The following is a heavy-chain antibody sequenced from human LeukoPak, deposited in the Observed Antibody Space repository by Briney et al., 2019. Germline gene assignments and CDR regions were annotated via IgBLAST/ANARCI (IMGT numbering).Heavy chain of an antibody. J-gene: IGHJ4*02. CDR3: ARDRGYFDWLVGDY. V-gene: IGHV3-48*04. CDR2: ISSSGTTI. CDR1: GFTFSHHG. Sequence: QSGGSLRLSCAASGFTFSHHGMHWVRQAPGKGLEWVSYISSSGTTIYYADSVKGRFTISRDNAKNSLYLQMNSLRAEDTAVYYCARDRGYFDWLVGDYWGQGALVTVCS. D-gene: IGHD3-9*01.